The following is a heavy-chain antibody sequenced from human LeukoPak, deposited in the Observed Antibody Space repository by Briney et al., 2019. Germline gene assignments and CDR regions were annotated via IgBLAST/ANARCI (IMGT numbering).Heavy chain of an antibody. J-gene: IGHJ4*02. D-gene: IGHD3-3*01. CDR1: GGSLSSSSYY. CDR3: ARVKRDFWSGYYKFRGFDY. CDR2: IYYSGST. V-gene: IGHV4-39*07. Sequence: SETLSLTCTVSGGSLSSSSYYWGWIRQPPGKGLEWIGRIYYSGSTYYNPSLKSRVTISVDTSKNQFSLKLSSVTAADTAVYYCARVKRDFWSGYYKFRGFDYWGQGTLVTVSS.